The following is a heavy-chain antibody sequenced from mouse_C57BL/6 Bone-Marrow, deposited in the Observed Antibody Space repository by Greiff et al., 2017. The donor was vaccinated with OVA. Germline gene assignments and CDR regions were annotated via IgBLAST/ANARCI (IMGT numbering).Heavy chain of an antibody. CDR3: ARLLITTVEGFAY. CDR1: GFTFSDYY. V-gene: IGHV5-12*01. CDR2: ISNGGGST. Sequence: EVMLVESGGGLVQPGGSLKLSCAASGFTFSDYYMYWVRQTPEKRLEWVAYISNGGGSTYYPDTVKGRFTISRDNAKNTLYLQMSRLKSEDTAMYYCARLLITTVEGFAYWGQGTLVTVSA. J-gene: IGHJ3*01. D-gene: IGHD1-1*01.